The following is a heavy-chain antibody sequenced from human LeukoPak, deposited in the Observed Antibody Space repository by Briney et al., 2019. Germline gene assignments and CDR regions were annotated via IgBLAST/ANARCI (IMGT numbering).Heavy chain of an antibody. D-gene: IGHD5-12*01. CDR3: AKGLGYGYEFDY. V-gene: IGHV3-30*18. CDR1: GFTFSSYG. Sequence: GGSLRLSCAASGFTFSSYGMHWVRQAPGKGLEWVAVISYHGTNKYYADSVKGRFTISRDDSKNTLSLQMNSLRTEDSAVYFCAKGLGYGYEFDYWGQGTLVTVSS. CDR2: ISYHGTNK. J-gene: IGHJ4*02.